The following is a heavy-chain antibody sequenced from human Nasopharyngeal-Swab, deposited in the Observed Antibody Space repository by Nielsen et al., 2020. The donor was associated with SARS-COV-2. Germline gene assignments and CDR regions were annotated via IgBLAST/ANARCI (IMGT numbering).Heavy chain of an antibody. V-gene: IGHV4-39*01. Sequence: ESLKISCTVSGGSISSSSYYWGWIRQPPGKGLEWIGSVYYSGSTYYNPSLKSRVTISVDTSKNQFSLKLSSVTAADTAVYYCARQLTSITIFGVVTRAFDYWGQGILVTVSS. J-gene: IGHJ4*02. D-gene: IGHD3-3*01. CDR3: ARQLTSITIFGVVTRAFDY. CDR1: GGSISSSSYY. CDR2: VYYSGST.